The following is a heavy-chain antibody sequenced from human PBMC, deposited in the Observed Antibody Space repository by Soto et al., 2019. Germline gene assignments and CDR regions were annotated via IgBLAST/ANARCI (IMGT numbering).Heavy chain of an antibody. CDR1: GGTFNSYA. Sequence: GASVKVSCKASGGTFNSYAISWVRQAPGQGLEWMGGIIPIFGTANYAQKFQGRVTITADESTSTAYMELSSLRSEDTAVYYCARVRIFGVVNRGMDVWGQGTTVTVSS. CDR2: IIPIFGTA. D-gene: IGHD3-3*01. J-gene: IGHJ6*02. V-gene: IGHV1-69*13. CDR3: ARVRIFGVVNRGMDV.